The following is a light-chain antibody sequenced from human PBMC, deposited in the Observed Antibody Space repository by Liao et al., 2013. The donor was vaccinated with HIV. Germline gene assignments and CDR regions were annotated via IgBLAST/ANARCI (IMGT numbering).Light chain of an antibody. CDR3: QAWDRNTAI. V-gene: IGLV3-21*01. Sequence: SYELTQPPSVSVAPGKTATITCGGNNIGSKRVHWYQQRPGQAPVVVIYEDTKRPAGIPERFSGSNSGNTATLTISGTQPMDEADYYCQAWDRNTAIFGGGTKLTVL. CDR2: EDT. J-gene: IGLJ2*01. CDR1: NIGSKR.